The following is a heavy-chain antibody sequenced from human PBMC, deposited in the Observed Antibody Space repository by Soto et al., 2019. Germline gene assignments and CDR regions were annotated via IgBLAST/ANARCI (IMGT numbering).Heavy chain of an antibody. Sequence: SSETLSLTCTVSGGSVSSGSYYWSWIRQPPGKGLEWIGYIYYSGSTNYNPSLKSRVTISVDTSKNQFSLKLSSVTAADTAVYYCAREGGYDILTGRYSPYYFDYWGQGTLVTVSS. CDR2: IYYSGST. D-gene: IGHD3-9*01. V-gene: IGHV4-61*01. CDR3: AREGGYDILTGRYSPYYFDY. CDR1: GGSVSSGSYY. J-gene: IGHJ4*02.